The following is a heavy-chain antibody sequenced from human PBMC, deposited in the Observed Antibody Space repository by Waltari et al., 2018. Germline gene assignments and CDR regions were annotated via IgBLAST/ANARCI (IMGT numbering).Heavy chain of an antibody. Sequence: EVQLVETGGGLIQPGGSLRLSCAVSGFRVSTNHVSWVRQAPGMGLGCVSTIYNVGSTYFADSVNVRFTISRDNSKNTVYLQMNSLRADDTAVYYCMAYGDYSYWGQGTLVTVSS. V-gene: IGHV3-53*02. CDR1: GFRVSTNH. CDR3: MAYGDYSY. D-gene: IGHD5-12*01. J-gene: IGHJ4*02. CDR2: IYNVGST.